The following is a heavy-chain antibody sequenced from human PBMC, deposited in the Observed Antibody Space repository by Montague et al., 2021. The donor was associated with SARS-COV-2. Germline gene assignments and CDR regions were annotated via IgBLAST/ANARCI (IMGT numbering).Heavy chain of an antibody. V-gene: IGHV4-34*01. CDR1: GGSFSGYY. J-gene: IGHJ5*02. Sequence: SETLSLTCAVYGGSFSGYYWSWIRQPPGKGLEWIGEINHSGGTNYTPSLKSRVTISVDTSKKQFSLNLSFVTAADTAVYYCARGAPRKYYDKLTAYRANWPDPGGQGTLVTVSS. CDR2: INHSGGT. CDR3: ARGAPRKYYDKLTAYRANWPDP. D-gene: IGHD3-9*01.